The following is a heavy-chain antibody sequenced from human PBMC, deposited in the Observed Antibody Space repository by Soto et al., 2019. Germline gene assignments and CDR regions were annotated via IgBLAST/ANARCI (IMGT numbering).Heavy chain of an antibody. J-gene: IGHJ5*02. CDR3: ARSVCP. Sequence: ETRALNYAISRCSISNHKYSWSWIRQPPGKGLEWIGYIYHSGSTYYNPSLKSRVTISVDRSKNQFSLKLSSVTAADTADYYCARSVCPCGQGTLVTVSS. CDR2: IYHSGST. CDR1: RCSISNHKYS. V-gene: IGHV4-30-2*01.